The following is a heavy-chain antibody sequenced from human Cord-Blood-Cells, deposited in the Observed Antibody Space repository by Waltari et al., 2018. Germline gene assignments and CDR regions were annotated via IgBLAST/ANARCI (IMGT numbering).Heavy chain of an antibody. CDR1: GVTFSSYA. V-gene: IGHV1-69*18. CDR3: ARAGCATRREYYYYGMDV. D-gene: IGHD2-15*01. J-gene: IGHJ6*02. Sequence: QVQLVQSGAEVKQPGSSVKVSCKASGVTFSSYAISWVRQPSGHGLEGMVRRIPIFGTGIYAQKCQGRVTSTADESTSKADMEQSRVGADDREVYYCARAGCATRREYYYYGMDVWGQGTTVTVAS. CDR2: RIPIFGTG.